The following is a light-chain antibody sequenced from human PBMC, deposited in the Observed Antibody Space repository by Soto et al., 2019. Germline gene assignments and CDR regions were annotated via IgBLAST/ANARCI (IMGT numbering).Light chain of an antibody. CDR1: SGSVSTSYY. CDR2: STN. CDR3: VLYMGSGIWV. V-gene: IGLV8-61*01. J-gene: IGLJ3*02. Sequence: QTVVTQEPSFSVSPGRTVTLTCGLSSGSVSTSYYPSWYQQTPGQAPRTLIYSTNTRSSGVPDRFSGSILRNKAALTITGAQADDESDYYCVLYMGSGIWVFGGGTNLTVL.